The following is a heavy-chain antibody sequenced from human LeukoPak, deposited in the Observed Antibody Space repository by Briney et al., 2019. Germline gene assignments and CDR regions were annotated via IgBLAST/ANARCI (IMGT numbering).Heavy chain of an antibody. V-gene: IGHV1-69*13. CDR1: GGTFSSYA. Sequence: SVKVSRTASGGTFSSYAISWVRQAPGQGLEWMGGIIPIFGTANYAQKFQGRVTITADESTSTAYMELSSLRSEDTAVYYCARGTSVPFYYYYYGMDVWGQGTTVTVSS. J-gene: IGHJ6*02. CDR3: ARGTSVPFYYYYYGMDV. CDR2: IIPIFGTA. D-gene: IGHD1-7*01.